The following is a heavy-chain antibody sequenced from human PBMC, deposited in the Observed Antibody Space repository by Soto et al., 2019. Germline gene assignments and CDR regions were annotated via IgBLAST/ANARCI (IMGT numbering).Heavy chain of an antibody. CDR3: ARARTGYSSGWLDDAFDI. D-gene: IGHD6-19*01. V-gene: IGHV5-51*01. J-gene: IGHJ3*02. Sequence: LGESLKISCKGSGYSFTSYRIGWVRQMPGKGLEWMGIIYPGDSDTRYSPSFQGQVTISADKSISTAYLQWSSLKASDTAMYYCARARTGYSSGWLDDAFDIWGQGTMVTVSS. CDR2: IYPGDSDT. CDR1: GYSFTSYR.